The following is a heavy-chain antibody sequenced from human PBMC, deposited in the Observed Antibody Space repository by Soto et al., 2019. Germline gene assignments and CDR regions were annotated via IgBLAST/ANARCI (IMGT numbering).Heavy chain of an antibody. V-gene: IGHV1-69*13. CDR1: GATFSTSA. CDR3: ATQLTGDLDF. Sequence: QVQLVQSGAEVRKPGSSVKVSCVASGATFSTSAMNWVRQAPGQGLEWVGGIIPVFGTPTYAQSLQGRVTITVDVSTTTAYMELTRLRPEDTAVYYCATQLTGDLDFWGQGTLVIVSS. CDR2: IIPVFGTP. J-gene: IGHJ4*02. D-gene: IGHD7-27*01.